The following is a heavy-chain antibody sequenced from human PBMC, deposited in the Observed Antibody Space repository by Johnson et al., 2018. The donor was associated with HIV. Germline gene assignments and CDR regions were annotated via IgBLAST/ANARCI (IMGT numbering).Heavy chain of an antibody. Sequence: VQLVESGGGLVQPGGSLRLSCVASGFTFSRNWMSWVRQAPGKGLEWVANIKQDGREKYYVDSVKGRFTISRDNAKNSLYVQMNSLRAEDTVVYYCARYTSGWYIGADAFDIWGQGTMVTVSS. CDR2: IKQDGREK. J-gene: IGHJ3*02. V-gene: IGHV3-7*01. CDR3: ARYTSGWYIGADAFDI. CDR1: GFTFSRNW. D-gene: IGHD6-19*01.